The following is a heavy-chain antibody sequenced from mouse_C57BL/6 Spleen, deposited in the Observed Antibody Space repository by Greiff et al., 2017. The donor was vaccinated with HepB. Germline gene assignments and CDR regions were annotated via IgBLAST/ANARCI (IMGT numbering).Heavy chain of an antibody. CDR1: GYTFTSYW. Sequence: VQLQQPGAELVRPGTSVKLSCKASGYTFTSYWMHWVKQRPGQVLEWIGVIDPSDSYTNYNQKFKGKATLTVDTSSSTAYMQLSSLTSEDSAVYYCARSRTTDAMDYWGQGTSVTVSS. CDR2: IDPSDSYT. J-gene: IGHJ4*01. D-gene: IGHD1-1*01. V-gene: IGHV1-59*01. CDR3: ARSRTTDAMDY.